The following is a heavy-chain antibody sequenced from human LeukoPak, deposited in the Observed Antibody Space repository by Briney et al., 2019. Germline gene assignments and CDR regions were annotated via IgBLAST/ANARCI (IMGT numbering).Heavy chain of an antibody. Sequence: ASVKVSCKVSGYTLTELAVHWVRQAPGKGLEWMANFDPEDGETLYTQKFQGRVTLTEDTSTDTAYFELSSLRSDDTAVYYCATGLPAAAAQTWGQGTLVTVSS. D-gene: IGHD6-13*01. J-gene: IGHJ5*02. CDR3: ATGLPAAAAQT. CDR1: GYTLTELA. V-gene: IGHV1-24*01. CDR2: FDPEDGET.